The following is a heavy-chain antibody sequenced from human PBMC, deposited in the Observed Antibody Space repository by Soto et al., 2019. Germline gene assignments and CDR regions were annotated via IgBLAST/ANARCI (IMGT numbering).Heavy chain of an antibody. Sequence: GGSLRLSCAASGFTFSFYAVHWVRQAPGKGLEWVAVISYNGRNKHYVDSAKGRFTISRDNSQDTLYLQMDSLRPDDTAVYYCARQAKIGDRSQFYFDSWGQGTLVTVSS. D-gene: IGHD3-16*01. CDR2: ISYNGRNK. CDR1: GFTFSFYA. J-gene: IGHJ4*02. CDR3: ARQAKIGDRSQFYFDS. V-gene: IGHV3-30*04.